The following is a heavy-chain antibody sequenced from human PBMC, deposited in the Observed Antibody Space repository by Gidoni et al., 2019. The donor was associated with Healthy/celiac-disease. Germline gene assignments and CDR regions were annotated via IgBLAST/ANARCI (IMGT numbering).Heavy chain of an antibody. CDR3: ARDGMGYYYYYMDV. CDR1: GFTFSSYS. V-gene: IGHV3-21*01. D-gene: IGHD1-20*01. J-gene: IGHJ6*03. CDR2: ISSSSSYI. Sequence: EVQLVESGGGLVKPGGSLRLSCAASGFTFSSYSMNWVRQAPGKGLEWVSSISSSSSYIYYADSVKGRFTISRDNAKNSLYLQMNSLRAEDTAVYYCARDGMGYYYYYMDVWGKGTTVTVSS.